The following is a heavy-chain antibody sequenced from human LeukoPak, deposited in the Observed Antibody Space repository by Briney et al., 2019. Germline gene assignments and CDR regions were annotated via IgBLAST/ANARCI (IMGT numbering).Heavy chain of an antibody. D-gene: IGHD4-17*01. CDR2: MYYSGST. CDR3: ATTNGDSLYFDY. J-gene: IGHJ4*02. CDR1: GGSISSSSYY. Sequence: AETLSLTCTVSGGSISSSSYYWGWHPQPPGRGRECIGGMYYSGSTYYNPSLKSRVTISLDTSKNQFSLKLSSVTAADTALYYCATTNGDSLYFDYWGQGTLVTGSS. V-gene: IGHV4-39*07.